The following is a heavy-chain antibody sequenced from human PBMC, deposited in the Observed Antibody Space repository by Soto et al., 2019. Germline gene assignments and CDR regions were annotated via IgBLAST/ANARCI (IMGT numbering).Heavy chain of an antibody. CDR2: VYYKGNT. V-gene: IGHV4-39*01. D-gene: IGHD5-18*01. CDR1: GGSISSSSYY. J-gene: IGHJ4*02. CDR3: ARMRATATDAPGY. Sequence: SETLSLTCTVSGGSISSSSYYWAWIRQPPGKGLEWIGTVYYKGNTYYNQSLMSQITTSVDTSKNRFSLRLSSVTAADTAVYYCARMRATATDAPGYWGRGALVTVSS.